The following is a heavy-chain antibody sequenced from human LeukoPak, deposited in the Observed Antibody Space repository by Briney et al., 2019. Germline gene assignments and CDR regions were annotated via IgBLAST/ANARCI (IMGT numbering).Heavy chain of an antibody. CDR3: ARGGHSYGTFDS. CDR1: SASMSDNY. J-gene: IGHJ4*02. V-gene: IGHV4-4*07. D-gene: IGHD1-7*01. CDR2: ISPRGNT. Sequence: SETLSLTCNVSSASMSDNYWSWIRQPAGRGLEWLGRISPRGNTYYNPSPNSRVTISLDTSANQFSLKLRSVTAADTAGYYCARGGHSYGTFDSWGRGALVTVSS.